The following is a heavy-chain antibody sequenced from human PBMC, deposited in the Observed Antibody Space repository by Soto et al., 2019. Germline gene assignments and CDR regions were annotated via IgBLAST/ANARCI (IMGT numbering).Heavy chain of an antibody. V-gene: IGHV3-15*01. CDR1: GFTFFNTW. Sequence: PGGSLRLSCAASGFTFFNTWMNWVRQAPGKGLERVGRIKSKTDGGTIEYAAPVKGRFSISIDFSKDTLYLQMNNLRFEDTAVYYCVKGHSDSYYYFDYWGQGTLVTVSS. D-gene: IGHD3-22*01. CDR2: IKSKTDGGTI. CDR3: VKGHSDSYYYFDY. J-gene: IGHJ4*02.